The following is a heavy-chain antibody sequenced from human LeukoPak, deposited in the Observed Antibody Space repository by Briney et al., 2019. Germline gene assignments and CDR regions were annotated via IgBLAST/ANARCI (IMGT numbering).Heavy chain of an antibody. CDR1: GDSISSRKW. D-gene: IGHD3-22*01. J-gene: IGHJ1*01. CDR3: ARPDDYDSGGYSSYFQY. V-gene: IGHV4-4*02. Sequence: NPSETLSLTCSVSGDSISSRKWWTWVRQTPEKGLEWIGEIFHTGSTNYNPSVESRVSISVDTSKNQFSLKLSSVTAADTAMYYCARPDDYDSGGYSSYFQYWGQGTLVTVSS. CDR2: IFHTGST.